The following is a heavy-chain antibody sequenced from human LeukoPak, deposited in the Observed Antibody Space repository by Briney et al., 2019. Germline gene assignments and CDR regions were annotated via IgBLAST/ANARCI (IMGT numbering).Heavy chain of an antibody. CDR3: ARDNRGWHALGV. Sequence: GGSLRLSCAASGFNFRKYEMSWVRQAPGKGLEWVANIKQDGSEKYYVDSVKGRFTISRDNAKNSLYLQMNSLRAEDTAVYYCARDNRGWHALGVWGKGTTVTISS. V-gene: IGHV3-7*01. J-gene: IGHJ6*04. D-gene: IGHD6-19*01. CDR2: IKQDGSEK. CDR1: GFNFRKYE.